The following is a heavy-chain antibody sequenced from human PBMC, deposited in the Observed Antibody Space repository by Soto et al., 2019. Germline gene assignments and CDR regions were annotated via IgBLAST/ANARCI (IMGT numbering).Heavy chain of an antibody. CDR1: GFSLSTSGMC. CDR2: IDWDDDK. J-gene: IGHJ3*02. D-gene: IGHD3-3*02. CDR3: ARISHFTVAHAFYI. V-gene: IGHV2-70*11. Sequence: SGPYAGEPTQTLTLTCTFSGFSLSTSGMCVSWIRQPPGKALEWLARIDWDDDKYYSTSLKTRLTISKDTSKNQVVLTMTNMDPVDTATYYCARISHFTVAHAFYIWGQGTMVTVSS.